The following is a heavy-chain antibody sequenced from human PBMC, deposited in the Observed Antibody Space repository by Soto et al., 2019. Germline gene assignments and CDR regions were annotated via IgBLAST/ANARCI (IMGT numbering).Heavy chain of an antibody. V-gene: IGHV4-34*01. Sequence: SETLSLTCAVYGGSFSGYYWSWIRQPPGKGLEWIGEINHSGSTNYNPSLKSRVTISVDTSKNQFSLKLSSVTAADTAVYYCARCPTGMDAFDIWGQGTMVTVSS. CDR1: GGSFSGYY. D-gene: IGHD7-27*01. CDR3: ARCPTGMDAFDI. J-gene: IGHJ3*02. CDR2: INHSGST.